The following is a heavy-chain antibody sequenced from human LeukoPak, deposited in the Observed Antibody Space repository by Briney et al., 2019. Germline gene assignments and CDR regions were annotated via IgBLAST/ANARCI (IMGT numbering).Heavy chain of an antibody. CDR1: GYSFTSYW. Sequence: GESLKISCKGSGYSFTSYWTGWVRQMPGKGLEWMGIVYPVDSDTRYSPSFQGQVTISADKSISTAYLQWSSLKASDTAMYYCPRLHYYDSSGYYCPSPFDYWGQGTLVTVSS. V-gene: IGHV5-51*01. J-gene: IGHJ4*02. D-gene: IGHD3-22*01. CDR3: PRLHYYDSSGYYCPSPFDY. CDR2: VYPVDSDT.